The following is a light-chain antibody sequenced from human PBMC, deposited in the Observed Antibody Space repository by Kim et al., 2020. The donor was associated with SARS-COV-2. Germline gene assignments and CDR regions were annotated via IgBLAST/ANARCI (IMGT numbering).Light chain of an antibody. V-gene: IGKV1-9*01. CDR2: AAS. Sequence: ASVGDRVTITCRASQGISSYLAWYQQKSGKAPKLLIYAASTLQSGVPSTFSGSGSGTDFTLTISSLQPEDVATYYCQQLNDYPITFGQGTRLEIK. J-gene: IGKJ5*01. CDR3: QQLNDYPIT. CDR1: QGISSY.